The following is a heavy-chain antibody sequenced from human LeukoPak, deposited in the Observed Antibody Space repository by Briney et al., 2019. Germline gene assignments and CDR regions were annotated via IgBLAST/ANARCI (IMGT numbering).Heavy chain of an antibody. CDR3: AKEGGLSSGYYYLDY. V-gene: IGHV3-30*18. D-gene: IGHD3-22*01. CDR2: ISYYGSNK. Sequence: GRPLTLPCTPSGFTFSSYGMHWLRHAPGKGLECVAVISYYGSNKYYADSVKGRFTISRDNSKNTLYLQMNSLRAEDTAVYYCAKEGGLSSGYYYLDYWGQGTLVTVSS. J-gene: IGHJ4*02. CDR1: GFTFSSYG.